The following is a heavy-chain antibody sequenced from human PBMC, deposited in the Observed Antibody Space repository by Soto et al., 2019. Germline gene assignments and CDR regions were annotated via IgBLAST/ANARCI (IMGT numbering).Heavy chain of an antibody. V-gene: IGHV3-23*01. Sequence: GGSLRLSCAASGFTFSSYAMSWVRQAPGKGLECVSAISGSGGITYYADSVKGRFAISRDNSKNTLYLQMNSLRAEDTAVYYCAKDGYIGPYYYGMDVWGQGTTVTVSS. J-gene: IGHJ6*02. CDR1: GFTFSSYA. CDR2: ISGSGGIT. D-gene: IGHD3-22*01. CDR3: AKDGYIGPYYYGMDV.